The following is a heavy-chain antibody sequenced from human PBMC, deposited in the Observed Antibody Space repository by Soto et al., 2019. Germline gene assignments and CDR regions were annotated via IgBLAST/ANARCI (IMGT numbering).Heavy chain of an antibody. CDR3: AKGDEYDYIWGSYPRSTAFDY. D-gene: IGHD3-16*02. J-gene: IGHJ4*02. Sequence: EVQLLESGGGLVQPGGSLRLSCAASGFTFSSYAMSWVRQAPGKGLEWVSAISGSGGSTYYADSVKGRFTISRDNSKNTLYLQMNSLRAEDTAVYYCAKGDEYDYIWGSYPRSTAFDYWGQGTLVTVSS. CDR2: ISGSGGST. V-gene: IGHV3-23*01. CDR1: GFTFSSYA.